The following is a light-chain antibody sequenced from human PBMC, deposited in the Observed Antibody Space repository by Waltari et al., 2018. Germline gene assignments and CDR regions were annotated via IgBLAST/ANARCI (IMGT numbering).Light chain of an antibody. V-gene: IGLV2-23*02. CDR1: SSDIGFYKL. Sequence: QSPLTQPASVSGSPGQSITISCTGTSSDIGFYKLVSWYQQYPGKAPKVMIYEVTKRPSGVSNRFSGSKSGNTTSLTISGLQAEDEADYSCFSYAGTSSGVFGTGTKVTVL. CDR2: EVT. J-gene: IGLJ1*01. CDR3: FSYAGTSSGV.